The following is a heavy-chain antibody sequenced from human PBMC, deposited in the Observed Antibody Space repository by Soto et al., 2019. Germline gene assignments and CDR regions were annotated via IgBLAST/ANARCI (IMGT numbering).Heavy chain of an antibody. V-gene: IGHV3-23*01. Sequence: GGSLRLSCAASGFTFSSYAMIWVRQAPGKGLEWVSAISGSGGSTSYAQKFQGRVTMTRDTSTSTVYMELSSLRSEDTAVYYCARGYCSSTSCYLDWFDPWGQGTRVTVSS. CDR3: ARGYCSSTSCYLDWFDP. J-gene: IGHJ5*02. CDR1: GFTFSSYA. D-gene: IGHD2-2*01. CDR2: ISGSGGST.